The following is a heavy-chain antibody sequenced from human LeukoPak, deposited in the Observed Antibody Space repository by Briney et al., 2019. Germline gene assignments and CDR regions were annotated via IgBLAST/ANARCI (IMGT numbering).Heavy chain of an antibody. CDR2: IYHSGST. V-gene: IGHV4-38-2*02. D-gene: IGHD4-17*01. CDR1: GYSISSGYY. Sequence: KPSETLSLTCAVSGYSISSGYYWGWIRQPPGKGLGWIGSIYHSGSTYYNPSLKSRVTISVDTSKNQFSLKLSSVTAADTAVYYCARDGHDYGNNWFDPWGQGTLVTVSS. CDR3: ARDGHDYGNNWFDP. J-gene: IGHJ5*02.